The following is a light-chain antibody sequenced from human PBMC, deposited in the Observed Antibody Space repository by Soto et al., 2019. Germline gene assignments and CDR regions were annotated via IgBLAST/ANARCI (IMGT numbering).Light chain of an antibody. Sequence: DIVMTQSPDSLAVSLGERATINCKSSQSVLYSPNNKNYLAWYQQKPGQPPKLLVYWASTRESGVPDRFSGSGSETDFTLTINSLQAEDVAVYYCKQYINAPQTSGQGTTVKI. J-gene: IGKJ1*01. CDR2: WAS. CDR1: QSVLYSPNNKNY. CDR3: KQYINAPQT. V-gene: IGKV4-1*01.